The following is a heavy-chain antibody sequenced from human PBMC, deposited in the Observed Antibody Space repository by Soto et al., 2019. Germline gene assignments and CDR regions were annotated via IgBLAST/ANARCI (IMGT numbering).Heavy chain of an antibody. J-gene: IGHJ5*02. CDR1: GGSFSGYY. Sequence: SETLSLTCAVYGGSFSGYYWSWIRQPPGKGLEWIGEINHSGSTNYNPSLKSRVTISVDTSKNQFSLKLSSVTAADTAVYYCARERKSYYLLWSPYNNWSAPWGQGTLVTVSS. V-gene: IGHV4-34*01. CDR2: INHSGST. D-gene: IGHD3-10*01. CDR3: ARERKSYYLLWSPYNNWSAP.